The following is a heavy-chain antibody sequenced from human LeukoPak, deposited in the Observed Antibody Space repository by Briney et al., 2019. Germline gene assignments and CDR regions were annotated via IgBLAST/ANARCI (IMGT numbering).Heavy chain of an antibody. V-gene: IGHV3-30*04. J-gene: IGHJ4*02. CDR3: ARVSGWDSYFDY. CDR2: ISYDGSNT. D-gene: IGHD1-14*01. CDR1: GFTFSSFA. Sequence: GGSLRLSCAASGFTFSSFAIHWVRQAPGKGLEWVAVISYDGSNTYYADSVKGRFTISRDNSKNMLYLQMSGLRAEDTAVYYCARVSGWDSYFDYWGQGTLVTVSS.